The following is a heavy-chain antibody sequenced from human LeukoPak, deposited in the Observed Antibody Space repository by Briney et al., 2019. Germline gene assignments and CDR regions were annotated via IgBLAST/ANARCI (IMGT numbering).Heavy chain of an antibody. CDR1: GGSISSGGYS. J-gene: IGHJ4*02. V-gene: IGHV4-30-2*01. Sequence: MPSETLSLTCAVSGGSISSGGYSWSWIRQPPGKRLEWIGYIYHSGSTYYNPSLKSRVTISVDRSKNQFSLKLSSVTAADTAVYYCARGPEWGHFDYWGQGTLVTVSS. D-gene: IGHD3-3*01. CDR2: IYHSGST. CDR3: ARGPEWGHFDY.